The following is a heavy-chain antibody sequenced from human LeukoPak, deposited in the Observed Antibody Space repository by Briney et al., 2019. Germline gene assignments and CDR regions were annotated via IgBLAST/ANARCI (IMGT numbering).Heavy chain of an antibody. Sequence: ASVKVSCKASGYTFTSYGISWVRQAPGQGLEWMGWISAYNGNTNYAQKLQGRVTMTTDTSTSTAYMELSGLRSEDTAVYYCARDWQTSGFDYWGLGTLLIVSS. CDR3: ARDWQTSGFDY. CDR1: GYTFTSYG. V-gene: IGHV1-18*01. D-gene: IGHD3-10*01. CDR2: ISAYNGNT. J-gene: IGHJ4*02.